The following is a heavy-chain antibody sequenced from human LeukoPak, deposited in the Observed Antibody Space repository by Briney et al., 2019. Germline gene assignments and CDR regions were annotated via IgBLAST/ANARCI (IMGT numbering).Heavy chain of an antibody. CDR2: ISGSGVST. CDR3: AKGSDSSAWTLFDY. J-gene: IGHJ4*02. D-gene: IGHD6-25*01. V-gene: IGHV3-23*01. Sequence: GGSLRLSCAGSGFTFSSYGMSWVRQTPGKGLEWVSAISGSGVSTYYVDSVKGRFTISRDNSQNTLYLQMNSLRAEDTAVYYCAKGSDSSAWTLFDYWGQGTLVTVSS. CDR1: GFTFSSYG.